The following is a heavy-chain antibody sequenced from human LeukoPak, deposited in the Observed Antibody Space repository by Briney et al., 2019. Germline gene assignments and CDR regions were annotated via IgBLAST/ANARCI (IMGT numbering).Heavy chain of an antibody. D-gene: IGHD1-26*01. CDR2: IYTGGST. CDR1: GASINRGSYY. V-gene: IGHV4-61*02. CDR3: ARERFRVGYYYYYYMDV. J-gene: IGHJ6*03. Sequence: SETLSLTCTVSGASINRGSYYWSWIRQPAGKGLEWIGRIYTGGSTNYNPSLKSRVTISVDTSKNQFSLKLSSVTAADTAVYYCARERFRVGYYYYYYMDVWGKGTTVTISS.